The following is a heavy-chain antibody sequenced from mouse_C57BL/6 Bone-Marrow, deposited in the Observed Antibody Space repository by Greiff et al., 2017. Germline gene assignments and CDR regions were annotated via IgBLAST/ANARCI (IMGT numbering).Heavy chain of an antibody. D-gene: IGHD2-3*01. Sequence: QVHVKQSGAELVKPGASVKMSCKASGYTFTSYWITWVKQRPGQGLEWIGDIYPGSGSTNYNEKFKSKATLTVDTSSSTAYMQLSSLTSEDSAVYYCAREAGWYYLDYWGQGTTLTVSS. V-gene: IGHV1-55*01. CDR2: IYPGSGST. J-gene: IGHJ2*01. CDR3: AREAGWYYLDY. CDR1: GYTFTSYW.